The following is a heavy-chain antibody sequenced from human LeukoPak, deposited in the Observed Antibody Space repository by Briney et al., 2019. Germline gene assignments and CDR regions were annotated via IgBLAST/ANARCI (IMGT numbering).Heavy chain of an antibody. J-gene: IGHJ4*02. V-gene: IGHV3-48*04. Sequence: PGGSLRLSCAASGFTFSSYWMSWVRQAPGKGLEWVSYISSSGSTIYYADSVKGRFTISRDNAKNSLYLQMNSLRAEDTAVYYCARTVWSYPLSYWGQGTLVTVSS. CDR1: GFTFSSYW. CDR3: ARTVWSYPLSY. D-gene: IGHD3-3*01. CDR2: ISSSGSTI.